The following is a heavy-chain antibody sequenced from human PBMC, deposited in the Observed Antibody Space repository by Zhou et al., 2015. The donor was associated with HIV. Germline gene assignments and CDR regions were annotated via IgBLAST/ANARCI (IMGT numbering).Heavy chain of an antibody. D-gene: IGHD6-13*01. CDR3: TREPPGTGDFDY. CDR2: ISTYTGDT. J-gene: IGHJ4*02. V-gene: IGHV1-18*01. CDR1: GYTFTNDG. Sequence: QIQLVQSGAEVKEPGASVKVSCKASGYTFTNDGISWVRQAPGQGLEWMGWISTYTGDTDYAQKFQGRVTMTTDTSTTTAYMEVRSLRSDDTAVYYCTREPPGTGDFDYWGQGTLVTVSS.